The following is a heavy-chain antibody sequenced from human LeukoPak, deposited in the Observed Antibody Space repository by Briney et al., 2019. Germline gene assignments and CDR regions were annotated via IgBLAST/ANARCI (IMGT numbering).Heavy chain of an antibody. D-gene: IGHD6-19*01. CDR1: GGSFSGYY. CDR3: ARGVTDDNSSGWSTLYYFDY. V-gene: IGHV4-34*01. Sequence: SETLSLTCAVSGGSFSGYYWSWIRQPPGKGLEWIGEINHSGSTNYNPSLKSRVTISVDTSKNQFSLKLSSVTAADTAVYYCARGVTDDNSSGWSTLYYFDYWGQGTLVTVPS. CDR2: INHSGST. J-gene: IGHJ4*02.